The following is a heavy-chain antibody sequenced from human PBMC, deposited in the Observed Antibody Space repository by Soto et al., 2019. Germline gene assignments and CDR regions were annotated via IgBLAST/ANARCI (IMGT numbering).Heavy chain of an antibody. J-gene: IGHJ5*02. CDR3: TRDNLDCSSTSCYLGWFDP. CDR2: IRSKAYGGTT. V-gene: IGHV3-49*03. CDR1: GFTFGDYA. Sequence: SLRLSCTASGFTFGDYAMSWFRQAPGKGLEWVGFIRSKAYGGTTEYAASVKGRFTISRDDSKSIAYLQMNSLKTEDTAVYYCTRDNLDCSSTSCYLGWFDPWGQGTLVTVSS. D-gene: IGHD2-2*01.